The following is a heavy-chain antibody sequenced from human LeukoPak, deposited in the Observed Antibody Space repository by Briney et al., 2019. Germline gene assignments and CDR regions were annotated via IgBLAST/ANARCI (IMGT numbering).Heavy chain of an antibody. V-gene: IGHV1-69*13. J-gene: IGHJ4*02. CDR3: ARGDRWDYFDY. CDR1: GGTFSSYA. Sequence: GASVKVSCKASGGTFSSYAISWVRQAPGQGLEWMGGIIPILGTANYAQKFQGRVTITADESTSTAYMELSSLRSEDTAVYYCARGDRWDYFDYWGQGTLVTVSS. D-gene: IGHD4-23*01. CDR2: IIPILGTA.